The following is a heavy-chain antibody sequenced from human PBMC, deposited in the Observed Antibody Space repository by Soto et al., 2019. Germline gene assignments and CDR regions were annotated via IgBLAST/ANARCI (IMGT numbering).Heavy chain of an antibody. CDR2: IYHSGST. Sequence: PSETLSLTCTVSCDSISSFGNYWSWIRQYPGKGLEWIGYIYHSGSTYYNPSLKSRVSLTVDPSRNQFSLNVNSVTAADTAVYYCARTTTGGSGTSDYWGQGTLVTVSS. CDR1: CDSISSFGNY. D-gene: IGHD3-10*01. V-gene: IGHV4-31*03. CDR3: ARTTTGGSGTSDY. J-gene: IGHJ4*02.